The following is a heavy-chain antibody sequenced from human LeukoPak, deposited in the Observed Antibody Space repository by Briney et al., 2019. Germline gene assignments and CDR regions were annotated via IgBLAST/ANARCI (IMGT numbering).Heavy chain of an antibody. CDR3: ARVLVWTDYYYYMDV. CDR2: ISAYNGNT. Sequence: VASVKVSCKASGGTFSSYAISWVRQAPGQGLEWMGWISAYNGNTNYAQKLQGRVTMTTDTSTSTAYMELRSLRSDDTAVYYCARVLVWTDYYYYMDVWGKGTTVTVSS. V-gene: IGHV1-18*01. D-gene: IGHD3/OR15-3a*01. J-gene: IGHJ6*03. CDR1: GGTFSSYA.